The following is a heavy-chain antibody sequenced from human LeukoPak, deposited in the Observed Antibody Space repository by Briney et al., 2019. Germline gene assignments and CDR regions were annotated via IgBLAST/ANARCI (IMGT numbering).Heavy chain of an antibody. J-gene: IGHJ4*02. CDR2: ISSSSSYI. CDR3: ARSSDNHGYVVVY. CDR1: GFTFSSYS. Sequence: GGSLRLSCAASGFTFSSYSMNWVRQAPGKGLEWVSSISSSSSYIYYADSVKGRFTISRDNAKNSLYLQMNSLRAEDTAVYYCARSSDNHGYVVVYWGQGTLVTVSS. D-gene: IGHD5-18*01. V-gene: IGHV3-21*01.